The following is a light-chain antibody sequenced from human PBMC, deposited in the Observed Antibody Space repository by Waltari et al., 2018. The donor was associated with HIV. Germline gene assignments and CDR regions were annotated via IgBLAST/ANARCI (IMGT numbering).Light chain of an antibody. V-gene: IGLV2-18*02. CDR2: EVN. CDR3: SSYTTSSTVL. Sequence: QSALTQPPSVSGSPGQSVTISCSGPSSDVGSFNRVSWYQQPPGTAPKLMIYEVNNRPSGVPDRFSGSKSGNTASLTISGLQPEDEADYYCSSYTTSSTVLFGGGTKLTVL. CDR1: SSDVGSFNR. J-gene: IGLJ2*01.